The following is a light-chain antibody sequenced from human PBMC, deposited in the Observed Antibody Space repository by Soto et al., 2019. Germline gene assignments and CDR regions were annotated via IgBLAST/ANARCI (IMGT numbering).Light chain of an antibody. CDR3: QQYHNWPPYT. CDR1: QSVSSN. V-gene: IGKV3-15*01. CDR2: GAS. Sequence: EIVMTQSPATLSVSPGERATLSCRASQSVSSNLAWYQQKPGQAPRLLIYGASTSATGIPARFSGSGSGTEFTLTISSLQSEDFAVYYCQQYHNWPPYTFGQGTKLEIK. J-gene: IGKJ2*01.